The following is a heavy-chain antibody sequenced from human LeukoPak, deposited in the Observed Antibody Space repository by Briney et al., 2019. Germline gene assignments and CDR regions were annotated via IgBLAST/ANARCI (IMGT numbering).Heavy chain of an antibody. CDR2: IYNTENT. Sequence: SETLSLTCTVSGGSISSFYWSWIRQPPGKGLEWIGYIYNTENTNYNPSLTSRVTISVDTSKNQFSLKVKSVTASDTAVYYCASSKPDLDTWGQGTLVTVSS. V-gene: IGHV4-59*08. D-gene: IGHD2-2*01. J-gene: IGHJ5*02. CDR1: GGSISSFY. CDR3: ASSKPDLDT.